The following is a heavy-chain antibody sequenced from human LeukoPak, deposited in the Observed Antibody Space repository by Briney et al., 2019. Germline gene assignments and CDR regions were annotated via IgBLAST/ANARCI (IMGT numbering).Heavy chain of an antibody. Sequence: SETLSLTCAVYGGSFSGYYWSWIRQPPGKGREWIGEINHSGSTNYNPSLKSRVTISVDTSKNQFSLKLSSVTAADTAVYYCARGVGDIVVVPAANAFDIWGQGTMVTVSS. J-gene: IGHJ3*02. CDR2: INHSGST. V-gene: IGHV4-34*01. D-gene: IGHD2-2*01. CDR3: ARGVGDIVVVPAANAFDI. CDR1: GGSFSGYY.